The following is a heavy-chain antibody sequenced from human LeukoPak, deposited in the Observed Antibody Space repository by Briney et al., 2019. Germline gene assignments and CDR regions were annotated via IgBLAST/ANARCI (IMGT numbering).Heavy chain of an antibody. CDR1: GFTFSSFD. D-gene: IGHD1-1*01. CDR3: ARGPPRGKYYYMDV. J-gene: IGHJ6*03. Sequence: VGSLRLSCAASGFTFSSFDMHWVRQPTGQGLEWVSTIGTASDTYYPGSVEGRFTLSRDNAKNSLYLQMNSLTAGDTAAYYCARGPPRGKYYYMDVWGKGTTVTVSS. V-gene: IGHV3-13*01. CDR2: IGTASDT.